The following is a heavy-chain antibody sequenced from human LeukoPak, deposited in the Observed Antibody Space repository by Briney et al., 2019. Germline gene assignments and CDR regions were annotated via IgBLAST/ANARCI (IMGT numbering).Heavy chain of an antibody. Sequence: GASVKVSCKASGYTFTSYDINWVRQATGQGLEWMGWMNPNSGNTGYAQKFQGRVTITRNTSISTAYMELSSLRSEDTALYYCARAGSSGWYFFDYWGQGTLVTVSS. CDR2: MNPNSGNT. D-gene: IGHD6-19*01. J-gene: IGHJ4*02. V-gene: IGHV1-8*03. CDR1: GYTFTSYD. CDR3: ARAGSSGWYFFDY.